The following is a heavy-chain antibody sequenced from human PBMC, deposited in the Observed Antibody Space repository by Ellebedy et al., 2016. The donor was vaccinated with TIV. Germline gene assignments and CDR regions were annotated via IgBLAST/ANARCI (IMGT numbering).Heavy chain of an antibody. V-gene: IGHV3-23*01. CDR2: ITGNGHST. D-gene: IGHD1-26*01. CDR1: GFTFSKYA. Sequence: GESLKISXAASGFTFSKYALNWVRQAPGKGLEWVSSITGNGHSTYYADSVKGRFTISRDNAKNSLYLQMNSLRAEDTAVYYCARDWGGNYPRPFEYWGQGTLVTVSS. J-gene: IGHJ4*02. CDR3: ARDWGGNYPRPFEY.